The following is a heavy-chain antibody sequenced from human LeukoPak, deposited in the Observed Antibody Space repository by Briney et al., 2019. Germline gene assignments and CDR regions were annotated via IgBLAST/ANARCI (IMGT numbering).Heavy chain of an antibody. J-gene: IGHJ6*03. CDR3: AGGVWFGLTHYMDV. Sequence: SETLSLTCTVAGGSISSYYWSWIRQPPGKGLEWIGSIYYSGSTYYNPSLKSRVTISVDTSKNQFSLKLSAVTAADTAVYYCAGGVWFGLTHYMDVWGKGTTVTVSS. V-gene: IGHV4-59*05. D-gene: IGHD3-10*01. CDR2: IYYSGST. CDR1: GGSISSYY.